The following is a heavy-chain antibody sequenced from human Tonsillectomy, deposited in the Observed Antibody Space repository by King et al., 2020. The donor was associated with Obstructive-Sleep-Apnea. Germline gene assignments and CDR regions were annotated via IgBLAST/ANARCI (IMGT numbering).Heavy chain of an antibody. CDR1: GYTFTNYG. CDR3: ARVGGAYNLDFYYGMDV. J-gene: IGHJ6*02. V-gene: IGHV1-18*01. D-gene: IGHD2-21*01. CDR2: ISAYNGNT. Sequence: VQLVESGAEVKKPGASVKVSCKASGYTFTNYGITWVRQAPGQGPEWMGWISAYNGNTNYAQKLQGRVTMTTDKSTSTAYMELRNRRSDETAEYYCARVGGAYNLDFYYGMDVWGPGTTVTVSS.